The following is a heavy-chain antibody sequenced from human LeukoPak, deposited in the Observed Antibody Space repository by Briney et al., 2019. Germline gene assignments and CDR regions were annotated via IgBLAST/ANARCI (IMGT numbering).Heavy chain of an antibody. CDR3: ARAADYGDYRNWFDP. Sequence: ASVKVSCKASGYAFTSYYLHWVRQAPGQGLEWMGIVSPSGGSTTYAQKFQGRVTMTRDMSTSTVYMELSTLRSEDTAVYYCARAADYGDYRNWFDPWGQGTLVTVSS. J-gene: IGHJ5*02. CDR2: VSPSGGST. CDR1: GYAFTSYY. D-gene: IGHD4-17*01. V-gene: IGHV1-46*01.